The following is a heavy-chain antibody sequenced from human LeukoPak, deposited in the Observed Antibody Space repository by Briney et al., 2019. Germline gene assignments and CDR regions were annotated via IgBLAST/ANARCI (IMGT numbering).Heavy chain of an antibody. CDR3: AREDPRVTPHVAFDI. Sequence: GTLSLTCAVSGGSISSSNWWSWVRQPPGKGLEWIGEIYHSGSTNYNQSLKSRVTISVDKSKNQFSLKLSSVTAADAAVYYCAREDPRVTPHVAFDIWGQGTMVTVSS. J-gene: IGHJ3*02. V-gene: IGHV4-4*02. D-gene: IGHD5-18*01. CDR1: GGSISSSNW. CDR2: IYHSGST.